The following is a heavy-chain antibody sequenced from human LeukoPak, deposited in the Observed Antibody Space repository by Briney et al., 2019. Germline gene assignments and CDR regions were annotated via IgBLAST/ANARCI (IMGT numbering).Heavy chain of an antibody. CDR3: ARESFYFDSSGPDY. J-gene: IGHJ4*02. V-gene: IGHV3-7*04. Sequence: GGSLRLSCATSGFTFSTYWMSWVRQAPGKGLEWVANIKQDGSEKHYADSVKGRFTISRDNAKNSLYLQMNNLRAEDTAVYYCARESFYFDSSGPDYWGQGTLVTVSS. D-gene: IGHD3-22*01. CDR2: IKQDGSEK. CDR1: GFTFSTYW.